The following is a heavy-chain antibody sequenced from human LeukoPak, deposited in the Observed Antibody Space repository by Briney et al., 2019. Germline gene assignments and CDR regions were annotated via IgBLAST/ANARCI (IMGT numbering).Heavy chain of an antibody. CDR3: ARGSSSSRRCYERLNGLDV. CDR1: GFTFSNYD. V-gene: IGHV3-13*01. CDR2: FHTAGDT. J-gene: IGHJ6*02. D-gene: IGHD2-2*01. Sequence: GGSLRLSCAASGFTFSNYDMHWVRHATGKGLEWVSAFHTAGDTHYSGSVKGRFATSRENAKNSFYLQMNNLRAGDTAVYYCARGSSSSRRCYERLNGLDVWGQGTPVTVSS.